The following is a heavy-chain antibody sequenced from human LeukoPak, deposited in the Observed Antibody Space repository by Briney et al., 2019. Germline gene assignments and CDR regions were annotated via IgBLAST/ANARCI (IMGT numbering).Heavy chain of an antibody. CDR1: GFTFSSYS. CDR2: ISSSSSTK. V-gene: IGHV3-48*01. J-gene: IGHJ5*02. CDR3: AKGSGYGSGRGNWFDP. Sequence: GGSLRLSCAASGFTFSSYSMNWVRQAPGKGLEWVSYISSSSSTKYYADSVKGRFTISRDNSKNTLYLQMNSLRAEDTAVYYCAKGSGYGSGRGNWFDPWGQGTLVTVSS. D-gene: IGHD3-10*01.